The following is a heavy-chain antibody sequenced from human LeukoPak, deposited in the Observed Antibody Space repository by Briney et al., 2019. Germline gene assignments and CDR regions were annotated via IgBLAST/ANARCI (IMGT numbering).Heavy chain of an antibody. D-gene: IGHD4-23*01. J-gene: IGHJ3*02. V-gene: IGHV4-61*05. Sequence: SETLSLTCTVSGGSISSNSYYWSWIRQPPGKGLEWIGYIYYSGSTNYNPSLKSRVTISVDTSKNQFSLKLSSVTAADTAVYYCARSPATVVTRVYAFDIWGQGTMVTVSS. CDR3: ARSPATVVTRVYAFDI. CDR2: IYYSGST. CDR1: GGSISSNSYY.